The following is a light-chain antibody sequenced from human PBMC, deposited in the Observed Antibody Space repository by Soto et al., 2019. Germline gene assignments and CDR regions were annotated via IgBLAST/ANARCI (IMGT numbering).Light chain of an antibody. CDR2: EGS. CDR3: CSFAGSSSRWV. Sequence: QSALTQPASVSGSPGQSITIPCTGTSSDVGIYNLVSWYQQHPGKAPKLMIYEGSKRPSGISNRFSGSKSGNTASLTISGLQAEDEADYYCCSFAGSSSRWVFGGGTKLTVL. J-gene: IGLJ3*02. V-gene: IGLV2-23*01. CDR1: SSDVGIYNL.